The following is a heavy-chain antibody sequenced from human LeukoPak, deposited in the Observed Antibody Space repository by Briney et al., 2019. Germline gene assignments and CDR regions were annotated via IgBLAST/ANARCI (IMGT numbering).Heavy chain of an antibody. CDR3: ARGHSGRNYYAVTTIYYFDY. CDR1: GGSFSGYY. CDR2: INHSGST. V-gene: IGHV4-34*01. D-gene: IGHD1-26*01. J-gene: IGHJ4*02. Sequence: SETLSLTCAVYGGSFSGYYWSWIRQPPGKGLEWIGEINHSGSTNYNPSLKSRVTISVDTSKNQFSLKLSSVTAADTAVYYCARGHSGRNYYAVTTIYYFDYWGQGTLVTVSS.